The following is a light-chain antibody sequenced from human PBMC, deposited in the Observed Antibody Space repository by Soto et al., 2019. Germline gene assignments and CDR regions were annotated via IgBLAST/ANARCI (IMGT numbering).Light chain of an antibody. V-gene: IGKV3-11*01. CDR1: QSVSSY. CDR3: QQRSNWPPIT. J-gene: IGKJ5*01. CDR2: DAS. Sequence: QGERATLSCRASQSVSSYLAWYQQKPGQAPRLLIYDASNRATGIPARFSGSGSGTDFTLTISSLEPEDFAVYYCQQRSNWPPITFGQGTRLEIK.